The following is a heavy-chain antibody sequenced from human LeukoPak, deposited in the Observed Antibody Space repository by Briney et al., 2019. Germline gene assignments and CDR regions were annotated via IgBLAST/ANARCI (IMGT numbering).Heavy chain of an antibody. V-gene: IGHV5-51*01. D-gene: IGHD3-10*01. CDR2: IYPDDSET. Sequence: GESLRISCKGSGYGFYGHWIGWVRQLPGKGLEGMGIIYPDDSETTYSPSFKGHVTLSVDKSITTAYLQWSSRKASDPAIYYFGRHGFTFVRADPAFDFWGQGTLVTVTS. J-gene: IGHJ3*01. CDR1: GYGFYGHW. CDR3: GRHGFTFVRADPAFDF.